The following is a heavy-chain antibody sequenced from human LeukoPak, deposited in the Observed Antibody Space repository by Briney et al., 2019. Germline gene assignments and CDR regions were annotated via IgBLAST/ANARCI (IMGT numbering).Heavy chain of an antibody. V-gene: IGHV4-39*01. CDR3: ARHPPYGSGSWGSYYFDY. CDR1: GGSISSSNYS. CDR2: IYYSGST. J-gene: IGHJ4*02. D-gene: IGHD3-10*01. Sequence: KPSETLSLTCTVSGGSISSSNYSWGWIRQPPGKGLEWIGSIYYSGSTYYNPSLKSRVTISVDTSKNQFSLKLSSVTAADTAVYYCARHPPYGSGSWGSYYFDYWGQGTLVTVSS.